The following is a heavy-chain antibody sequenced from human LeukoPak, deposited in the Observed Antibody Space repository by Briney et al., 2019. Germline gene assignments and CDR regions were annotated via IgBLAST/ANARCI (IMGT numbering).Heavy chain of an antibody. CDR1: GFAFSSYW. CDR3: ARDLGSSTVTTAFDY. D-gene: IGHD4-17*01. Sequence: PGGSLRLSCAASGFAFSSYWMSWVRQGPGKGLEWLSYISRTGNTIYYRDSVKGRFTISRDNANNQLHLQMDNLRAEDTAVYFCARDLGSSTVTTAFDYWGQGTLVTVSS. J-gene: IGHJ4*02. CDR2: ISRTGNTI. V-gene: IGHV3-48*04.